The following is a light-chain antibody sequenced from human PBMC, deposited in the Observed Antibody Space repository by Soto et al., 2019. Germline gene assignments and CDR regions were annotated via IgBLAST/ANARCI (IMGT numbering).Light chain of an antibody. CDR1: SYNIGSNT. J-gene: IGLJ2*01. V-gene: IGLV1-44*01. CDR3: AAWDDSLSAVV. CDR2: SNN. Sequence: QSVLSQPPSASGTPGQRVTISCSGSSYNIGSNTVSWYQQLPGTAPKLLIYSNNQRPSGVPDRFSGSKSGTSASLAIGGLQSEDETDYYCAAWDDSLSAVVFGGGTKLTVL.